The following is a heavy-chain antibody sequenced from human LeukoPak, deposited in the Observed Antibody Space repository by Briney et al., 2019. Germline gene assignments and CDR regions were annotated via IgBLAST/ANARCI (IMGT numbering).Heavy chain of an antibody. Sequence: SQTLSLTCTVSGGSISSGSYYWSWIRQPAGKGLEWIGRIYTTGSTNYNPSLKSRVTIPVDTSKNQFSLQLSSVTAADTAVYYCASGYYYRQDYWGQGTLVTVSS. D-gene: IGHD3-22*01. CDR2: IYTTGST. CDR1: GGSISSGSYY. J-gene: IGHJ4*02. CDR3: ASGYYYRQDY. V-gene: IGHV4-61*02.